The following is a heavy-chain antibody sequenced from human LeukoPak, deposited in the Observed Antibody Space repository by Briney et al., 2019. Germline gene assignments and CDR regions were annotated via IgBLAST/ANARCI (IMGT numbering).Heavy chain of an antibody. Sequence: SGPTLVNPTQTLTLTCTFSGLSLRSSGMCVSWIRQPPRKALEWLARIDWDDDKYYSTSLKTRLTISKDTSKNQVVLTMTNMDPVDTATYFCARMGYYDEDYWGQGTLVTVSS. V-gene: IGHV2-70*11. CDR2: IDWDDDK. J-gene: IGHJ4*02. CDR1: GLSLRSSGMC. D-gene: IGHD3-22*01. CDR3: ARMGYYDEDY.